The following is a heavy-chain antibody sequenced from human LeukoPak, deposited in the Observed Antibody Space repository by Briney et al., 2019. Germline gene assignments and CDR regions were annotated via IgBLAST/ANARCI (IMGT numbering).Heavy chain of an antibody. D-gene: IGHD3-22*01. CDR3: ARAGVIFDSSGYYPLDY. CDR1: GGSFSGYY. J-gene: IGHJ4*02. V-gene: IGHV4-34*01. Sequence: SETLSLTCAFYGGSFSGYYWSWIRQPPGKGLEWIGEINHSGSTNYNPSLKSRVTISVDTSKNQFSLKLSSVTAADTAVYYCARAGVIFDSSGYYPLDYWGQGTLVTVSS. CDR2: INHSGST.